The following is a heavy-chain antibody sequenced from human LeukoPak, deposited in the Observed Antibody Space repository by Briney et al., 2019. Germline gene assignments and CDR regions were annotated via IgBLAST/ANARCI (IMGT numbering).Heavy chain of an antibody. V-gene: IGHV1-2*02. CDR2: INPNSGGT. Sequence: ASVKVSFKASGYTFTGYYMHWVRQAPGQGLEWMGWINPNSGGTNYAQKFQGRVTMTRDTSISTAYMELSRLRSDDTAVYYCARGPARGSARSSWYPHDYWGQGTLVTVSS. CDR3: ARGPARGSARSSWYPHDY. J-gene: IGHJ4*02. D-gene: IGHD6-13*01. CDR1: GYTFTGYY.